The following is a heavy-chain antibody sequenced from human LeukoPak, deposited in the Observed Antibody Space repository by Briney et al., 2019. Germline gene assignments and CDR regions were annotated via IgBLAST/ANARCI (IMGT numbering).Heavy chain of an antibody. D-gene: IGHD1-26*01. CDR1: GFTFKKYA. CDR2: INSNGGRT. CDR3: ARVNLLRGDLDYFDY. J-gene: IGHJ4*02. V-gene: IGHV3-64*04. Sequence: AGGSLRLSCSASGFTFKKYAMHWVRQAPGKGLEYVSAINSNGGRTYYADSVKGRFTISRDNSKNMLYLQMNSLRAEDTAVYYCARVNLLRGDLDYFDYWGQGTLVTVFS.